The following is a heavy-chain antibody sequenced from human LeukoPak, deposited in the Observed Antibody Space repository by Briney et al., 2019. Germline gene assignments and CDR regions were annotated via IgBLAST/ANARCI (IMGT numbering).Heavy chain of an antibody. CDR1: GGSISAYY. D-gene: IGHD3-3*01. J-gene: IGHJ4*02. V-gene: IGHV4-59*01. Sequence: PSETLSLTCPVSGGSISAYYLRWIRQPPGQVLEYIGYIYYSGSTNYNPSLKSRVTISVDTSKHQFSLKLSSVTAADTAVYYCARLDTIFGVAKGFDYWGQGTLVTVSS. CDR3: ARLDTIFGVAKGFDY. CDR2: IYYSGST.